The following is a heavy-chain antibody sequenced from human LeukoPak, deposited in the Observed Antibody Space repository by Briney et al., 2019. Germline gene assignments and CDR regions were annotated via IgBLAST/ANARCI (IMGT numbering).Heavy chain of an antibody. V-gene: IGHV4-34*01. Sequence: PSETLSFTCAVYGGSFSGYYWSWIRQPPGKGLEWIGEINHSGSTNYNPSLKSRVTISVDTSKNQFSLKLSSVTAADTAVYYCARGFFDPWGQGTLVTVSS. CDR3: ARGFFDP. J-gene: IGHJ5*02. CDR1: GGSFSGYY. CDR2: INHSGST.